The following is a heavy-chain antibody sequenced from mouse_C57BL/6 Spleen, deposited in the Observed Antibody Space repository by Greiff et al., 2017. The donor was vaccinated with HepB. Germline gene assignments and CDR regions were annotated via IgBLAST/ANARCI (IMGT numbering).Heavy chain of an antibody. V-gene: IGHV1-53*01. Sequence: QVQLQQSGTELVKPGASVKLSCKASGYTFTSYWMHWVKQRPGQGLEWIGNINPSNGGTNYNEKFKSKATLTVDKSSSTAYMQLSSLTSEDSAVYYCARPLPFTGWFAYWGQGTLVTVSA. CDR1: GYTFTSYW. CDR2: INPSNGGT. D-gene: IGHD5-5*01. J-gene: IGHJ3*01. CDR3: ARPLPFTGWFAY.